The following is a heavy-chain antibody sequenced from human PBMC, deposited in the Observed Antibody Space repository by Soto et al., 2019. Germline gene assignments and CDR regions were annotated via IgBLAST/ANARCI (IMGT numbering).Heavy chain of an antibody. CDR2: INHSGST. J-gene: IGHJ4*02. D-gene: IGHD6-19*01. V-gene: IGHV4-34*01. CDR3: ARSSGWYRWANFDY. CDR1: GASFSGYY. Sequence: QVQLPQRGAGLLKPSETLSLTCAVYGASFSGYYWSWIRQPPGKGLGWIGAINHSGSTNYNPSLKSLVTISVDTSKNPFSLGLSSVTPADTAVYYWARSSGWYRWANFDYGGQGTLVTVSS.